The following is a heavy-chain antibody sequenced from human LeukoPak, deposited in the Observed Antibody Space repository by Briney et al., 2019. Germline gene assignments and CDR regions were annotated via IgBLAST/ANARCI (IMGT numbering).Heavy chain of an antibody. CDR2: ISGSGGST. CDR1: GFTFSSYA. D-gene: IGHD2-21*02. CDR3: AKGPPERHCGGDCYWYFDL. J-gene: IGHJ2*01. Sequence: GGSLRLSCAASGFTFSSYAMSWVRQAPGKGLEWVSVISGSGGSTYYADSVKGRFTISRDNSKNTLYLQMNSLRAEDTAVYYCAKGPPERHCGGDCYWYFDLWGRGTLVTVSS. V-gene: IGHV3-23*01.